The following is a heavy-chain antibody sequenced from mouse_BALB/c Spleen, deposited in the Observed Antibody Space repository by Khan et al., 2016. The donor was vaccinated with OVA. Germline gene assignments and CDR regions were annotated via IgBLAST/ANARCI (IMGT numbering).Heavy chain of an antibody. Sequence: QVQLKQSGAELAKPGASVKMSCKASGYTFINYWILWVKQRPGQGLEWIGYINPSTGYTEYNQNFKDKATLTADKSSSTAYMQLSSLTSEDAAVYYCPKSGLRWDFDYWGQGTTLKVSS. CDR2: INPSTGYT. J-gene: IGHJ2*01. V-gene: IGHV1-7*01. D-gene: IGHD1-3*01. CDR1: GYTFINYW. CDR3: PKSGLRWDFDY.